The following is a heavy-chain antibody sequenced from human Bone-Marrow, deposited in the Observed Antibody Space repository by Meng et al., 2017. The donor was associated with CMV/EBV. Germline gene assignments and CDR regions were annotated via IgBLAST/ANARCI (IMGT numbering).Heavy chain of an antibody. Sequence: GSLRLSCTVSGGFISSNSYYWGWIRQPPGKGLEWIGSMYYSGSTHYNPSLKSRVTISVDTSKNQFSLKLSSVTAADTAVYYCARQWLGVPDDWGQGTRVTVSS. V-gene: IGHV4-39*01. D-gene: IGHD5-12*01. CDR2: MYYSGST. J-gene: IGHJ4*02. CDR1: GGFISSNSYY. CDR3: ARQWLGVPDD.